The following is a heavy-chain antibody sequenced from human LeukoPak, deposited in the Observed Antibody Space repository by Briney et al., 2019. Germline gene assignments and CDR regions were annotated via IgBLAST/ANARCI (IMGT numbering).Heavy chain of an antibody. Sequence: ASVKVSCKASGGTLSSYAISWVRQAPGQGLEWMGRIIPIFGTANYAQKFQGRVTITTDESTSTAYMEQSSLRSEDTAVYYCAREGCYKSQNDYWRQGTLVTVSS. V-gene: IGHV1-69*05. CDR2: IIPIFGTA. D-gene: IGHD5-24*01. J-gene: IGHJ4*02. CDR1: GGTLSSYA. CDR3: AREGCYKSQNDY.